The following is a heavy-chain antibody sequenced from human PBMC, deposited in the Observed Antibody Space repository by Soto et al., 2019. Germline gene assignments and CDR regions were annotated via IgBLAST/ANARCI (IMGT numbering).Heavy chain of an antibody. D-gene: IGHD1-26*01. CDR1: GGDLTNSG. Sequence: QVHLVQSGAEMKKPGSSVKVSCKVSGGDLTNSGISWVRQAPGHGLEWMGGIFPLVAMGAYAQKFQGRVTITADESTNSAYSDLGSLTSEDTVVYYEATEDGAAFKTWGLGSLVSVSS. V-gene: IGHV1-69*12. CDR2: IFPLVAMG. J-gene: IGHJ4*02. CDR3: ATEDGAAFKT.